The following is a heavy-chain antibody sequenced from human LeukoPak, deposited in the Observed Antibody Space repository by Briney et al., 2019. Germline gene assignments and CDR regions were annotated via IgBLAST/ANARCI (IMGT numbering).Heavy chain of an antibody. V-gene: IGHV5-51*01. D-gene: IGHD4-11*01. J-gene: IGHJ5*02. Sequence: GESLKISCKGSGYSFTSYWIGWVRQMPGKGLEWMGIIYPGDSDTRYSPSFQGQVTTSADKSISTAYLQWSSLKASDTAMYYRARLHDYSNLRRFDPCGQGNLVTVSS. CDR1: GYSFTSYW. CDR3: ARLHDYSNLRRFDP. CDR2: IYPGDSDT.